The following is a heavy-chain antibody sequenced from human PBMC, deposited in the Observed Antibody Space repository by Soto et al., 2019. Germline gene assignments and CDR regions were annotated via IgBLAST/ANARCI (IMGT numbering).Heavy chain of an antibody. Sequence: QVQLVQSGAEVKKPGSSVKVSCKASGGTFSSYAISWVRQAPGQGLEWMGGIIPIFGTANYAQKFQGRVTXNAXEXRSTAYMELSSLRSEDTAVYYCARVTAQLSAVAAIYWGQGTLVTVSS. V-gene: IGHV1-69*12. CDR1: GGTFSSYA. CDR2: IIPIFGTA. D-gene: IGHD6-19*01. CDR3: ARVTAQLSAVAAIY. J-gene: IGHJ4*02.